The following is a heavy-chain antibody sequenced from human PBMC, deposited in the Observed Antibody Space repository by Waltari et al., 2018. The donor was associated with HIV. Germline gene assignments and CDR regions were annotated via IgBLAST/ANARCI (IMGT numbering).Heavy chain of an antibody. CDR3: ARDTRYGMDV. CDR2: ISYDGSNK. V-gene: IGHV3-30-3*01. Sequence: QVQLVESGGGVVQPGKSLRLSCAASGFTFSSYAMHWVRQAPGKGLEWVAVISYDGSNKYSASSVKGLFTISRDNSENTLYLHMNSLRAEDTAMYYCARDTRYGMDVWGQGTTVTVSS. CDR1: GFTFSSYA. J-gene: IGHJ6*02.